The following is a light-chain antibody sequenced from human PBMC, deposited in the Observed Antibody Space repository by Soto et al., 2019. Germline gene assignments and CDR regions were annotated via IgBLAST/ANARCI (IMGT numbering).Light chain of an antibody. CDR2: GSS. CDR1: QSVSSN. Sequence: EIVMTQSPATMYVSTGERATLSCRASQSVSSNLAWYQQKPGQAPRLLIYGSSTRATGIPARFSGSGSGTEFTLTISSLQSEDCEVYYCQQYNNWPPITFGQGTKLEIK. CDR3: QQYNNWPPIT. J-gene: IGKJ2*01. V-gene: IGKV3-15*01.